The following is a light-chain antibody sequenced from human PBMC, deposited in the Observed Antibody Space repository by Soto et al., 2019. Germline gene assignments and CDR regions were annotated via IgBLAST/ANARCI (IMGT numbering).Light chain of an antibody. CDR3: HTYAGGNNVV. Sequence: QSALTQPPSASGSPGQSVTISCTGTSSDVGAYNYVSWYQQHPGKAPKLMIYEVTKRPSGVPDRFSGSKSGNTASLTVSGLQAEYEADYNCHTYAGGNNVVFGGGTKLTVL. V-gene: IGLV2-8*01. CDR2: EVT. CDR1: SSDVGAYNY. J-gene: IGLJ2*01.